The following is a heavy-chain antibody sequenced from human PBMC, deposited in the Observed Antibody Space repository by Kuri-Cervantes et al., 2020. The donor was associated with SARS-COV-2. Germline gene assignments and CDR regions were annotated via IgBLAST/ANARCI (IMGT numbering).Heavy chain of an antibody. CDR2: INHSGNT. CDR3: GRVSWLQLWRRYSDS. V-gene: IGHV4-34*01. CDR1: GGSLSGNF. D-gene: IGHD5-24*01. J-gene: IGHJ4*02. Sequence: ESLKISCAVYGGSLSGNFWSWIRQPPGKGLEWIGEINHSGNTNYNPSLKSRVTISADTSNNRFSLSLTSTTAADTAVYYCGRVSWLQLWRRYSDSWGQGALVTVSS.